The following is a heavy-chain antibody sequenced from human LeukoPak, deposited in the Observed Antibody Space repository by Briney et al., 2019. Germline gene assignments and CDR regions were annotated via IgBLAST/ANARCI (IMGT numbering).Heavy chain of an antibody. V-gene: IGHV1-2*02. CDR2: INPNSGGT. J-gene: IGHJ3*02. D-gene: IGHD3-10*01. CDR3: ARDLDYYDSGSFFNI. Sequence: GASVKVSPKASGYTFTAYSMNWVRQAPGQGLEWMGWINPNSGGTNYAQKFQGRVTMTRDTSITTAYMELSRLRSDDTAVYYCARDLDYYDSGSFFNIWGQGRMVTVSS. CDR1: GYTFTAYS.